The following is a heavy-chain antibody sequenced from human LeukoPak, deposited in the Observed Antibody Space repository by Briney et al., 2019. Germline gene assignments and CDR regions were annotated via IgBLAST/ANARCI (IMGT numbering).Heavy chain of an antibody. J-gene: IGHJ3*02. CDR1: GFTFSGSA. Sequence: PGGSLRLSCAASGFTFSGSAMHWVRQASGKGLEWVGRIRSTSYATAYAASVKGRFTISRDNAKNTLYLQMNSLRAEDTAVYYCARVSLGDYYDSSGSEHAFDIWGQGTMVTVSS. CDR3: ARVSLGDYYDSSGSEHAFDI. D-gene: IGHD3-22*01. V-gene: IGHV3-73*01. CDR2: IRSTSYAT.